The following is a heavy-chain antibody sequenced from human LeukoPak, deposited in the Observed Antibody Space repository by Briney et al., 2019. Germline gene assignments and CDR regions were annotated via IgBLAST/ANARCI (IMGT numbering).Heavy chain of an antibody. CDR2: IIPIFGTT. Sequence: SVTVSCKASGGTFSSYAISWVRQAPGQGLEWMGGIIPIFGTTNYAQKLQGRVTITADESTSTAYMELSSLRSEDTAVYYCALLATTVVTRFDYWGQGTLVTVSS. J-gene: IGHJ4*02. V-gene: IGHV1-69*01. CDR3: ALLATTVVTRFDY. D-gene: IGHD4-23*01. CDR1: GGTFSSYA.